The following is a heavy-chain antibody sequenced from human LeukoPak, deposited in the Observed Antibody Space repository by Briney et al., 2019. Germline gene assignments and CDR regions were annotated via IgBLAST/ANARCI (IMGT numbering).Heavy chain of an antibody. CDR2: INQDGSER. V-gene: IGHV3-7*01. CDR1: VFTFSSFW. Sequence: PGGSLRLSCAASVFTFSSFWMAWVRQVPGKGLEWVANINQDGSERHYVDSLKGRFTVSRDNAKNSLYLQMNTLRAEDTAVYYCARDRSTSGRQYWGQGTLVTVSS. CDR3: ARDRSTSGRQY. D-gene: IGHD3-10*01. J-gene: IGHJ4*02.